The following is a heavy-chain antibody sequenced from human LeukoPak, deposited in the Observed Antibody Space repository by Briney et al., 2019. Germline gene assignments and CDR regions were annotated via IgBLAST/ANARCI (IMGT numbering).Heavy chain of an antibody. D-gene: IGHD3-22*01. V-gene: IGHV1-8*01. CDR3: AGDAWDYDSSGYSDAFDI. Sequence: ASVKVSCKASGYTFTSYDINWVRQATGQGLEWMGWMNPNSGNTGYAQKFQGRVTMTRNTSISTAYMELSSLRSDDTAVYYCAGDAWDYDSSGYSDAFDIWGQGTMVTVSS. CDR1: GYTFTSYD. J-gene: IGHJ3*02. CDR2: MNPNSGNT.